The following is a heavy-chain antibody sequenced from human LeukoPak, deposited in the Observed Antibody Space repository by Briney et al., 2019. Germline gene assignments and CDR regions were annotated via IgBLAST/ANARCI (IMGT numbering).Heavy chain of an antibody. CDR1: GYTFTNYG. CDR3: ARVGAYCTSTSCLDY. Sequence: ASVKVSCKASGYTFTNYGISWVRQAPGQGLEWMGWISAYNGNTNYAQKLQGRVTMTTDTSTSTAYMVLRSLTSDDTAVYYCARVGAYCTSTSCLDYWGQGTPVTVSS. CDR2: ISAYNGNT. J-gene: IGHJ4*02. D-gene: IGHD2-2*01. V-gene: IGHV1-18*01.